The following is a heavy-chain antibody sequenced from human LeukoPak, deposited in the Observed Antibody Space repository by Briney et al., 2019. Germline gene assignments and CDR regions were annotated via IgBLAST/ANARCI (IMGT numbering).Heavy chain of an antibody. CDR2: INTRGST. CDR3: AKGAGPPWFDP. Sequence: PSETLSLTCTVSGGSISSSSYYWSWIRQPAGKGLEWIGRINTRGSTDYSPSLKSRVTISLETSKNQFSLKLSSVTAADTAVYYCAKGAGPPWFDPWGQGTAVTVSS. CDR1: GGSISSSSYY. J-gene: IGHJ5*02. D-gene: IGHD6-19*01. V-gene: IGHV4-61*02.